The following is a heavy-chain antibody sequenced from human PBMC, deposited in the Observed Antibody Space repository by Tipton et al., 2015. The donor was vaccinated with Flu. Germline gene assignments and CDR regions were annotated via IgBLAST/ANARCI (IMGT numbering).Heavy chain of an antibody. J-gene: IGHJ3*02. V-gene: IGHV1-18*04. Sequence: QLVQSGAEVKKPGASVKVSCKASGYTFTSYGISWVRQAPGQGLEWMGWISAYNGNTNYAQKLQGRVTMTTDTSTSTAYMELRSLRSDDTAVYYCARDRSIVVVVAATPDAFDIWGQGTMVTVSS. CDR2: ISAYNGNT. CDR1: GYTFTSYG. CDR3: ARDRSIVVVVAATPDAFDI. D-gene: IGHD2-15*01.